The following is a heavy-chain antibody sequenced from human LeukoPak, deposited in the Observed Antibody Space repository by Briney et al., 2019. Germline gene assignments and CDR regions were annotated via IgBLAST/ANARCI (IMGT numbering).Heavy chain of an antibody. J-gene: IGHJ4*02. V-gene: IGHV4-34*01. D-gene: IGHD5-24*01. CDR2: INHSGST. Sequence: SETLSLTCAVYGGSFSGYYWSWIRQPPGKGLEWIGEINHSGSTNYNPSLKSRVTISVDTSKNQFSLKLSSVTAADTAVYYCARRRMAHYFDYWGQGTLVTVSS. CDR3: ARRRMAHYFDY. CDR1: GGSFSGYY.